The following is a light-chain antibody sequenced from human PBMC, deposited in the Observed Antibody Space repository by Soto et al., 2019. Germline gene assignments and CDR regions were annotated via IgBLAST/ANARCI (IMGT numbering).Light chain of an antibody. Sequence: QSVLTQPPSASGSPGQSVTISCTGTSSDVGGYDYVSWYQHHAGKAPKLLIFAVTKRPSGVPDRFSGSRSGNTASLTVSGLQAEDEAVYYCSSYAGSHTFFVFRSGTKVTVL. CDR1: SSDVGGYDY. CDR3: SSYAGSHTFFV. J-gene: IGLJ1*01. CDR2: AVT. V-gene: IGLV2-8*01.